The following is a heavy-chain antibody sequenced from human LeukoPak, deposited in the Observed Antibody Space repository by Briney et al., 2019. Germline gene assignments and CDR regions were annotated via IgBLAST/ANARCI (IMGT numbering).Heavy chain of an antibody. V-gene: IGHV3-48*03. CDR1: GFTFSSYE. D-gene: IGHD5-18*01. Sequence: GGSLTLSCATSGFTFSSYEMNWVRQAPGKGLEWVSYISSSGNTIYYPDSVKGRFTISRDNAKNSLYLQMNSLGAEDTAVYYCARGGYSYGLSFCAYWGQGTLVTVSS. J-gene: IGHJ4*02. CDR3: ARGGYSYGLSFCAY. CDR2: ISSSGNTI.